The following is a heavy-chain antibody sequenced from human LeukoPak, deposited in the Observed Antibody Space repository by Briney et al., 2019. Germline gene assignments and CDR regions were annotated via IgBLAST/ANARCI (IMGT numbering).Heavy chain of an antibody. Sequence: GGSLRLSCAASGFTFSSYSMNWARQAPGKGLEWVSSISSSSVYIYYADSVKGRFTISRDNAKNSLYLQMNSLRAEDTAVYYCARPDYYDSSACDYWGQGTLVTVSS. D-gene: IGHD3-22*01. CDR3: ARPDYYDSSACDY. V-gene: IGHV3-21*01. CDR1: GFTFSSYS. J-gene: IGHJ4*02. CDR2: ISSSSVYI.